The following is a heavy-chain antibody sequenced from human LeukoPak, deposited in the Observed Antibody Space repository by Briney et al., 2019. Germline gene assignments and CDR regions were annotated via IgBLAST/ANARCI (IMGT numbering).Heavy chain of an antibody. J-gene: IGHJ4*02. CDR3: AKDKTLPSGSYSLDY. CDR1: GFTFSSYG. D-gene: IGHD3-10*01. V-gene: IGHV3-30*02. CDR2: IRYDGSNK. Sequence: GGSLRLSCAASGFTFSSYGMHWVRQAPGKGLEWVAFIRYDGSNKYYADSVKGRFTISRDNSKNTLYLQMNSLRAEDTAVYYCAKDKTLPSGSYSLDYWGQGTLVTVSS.